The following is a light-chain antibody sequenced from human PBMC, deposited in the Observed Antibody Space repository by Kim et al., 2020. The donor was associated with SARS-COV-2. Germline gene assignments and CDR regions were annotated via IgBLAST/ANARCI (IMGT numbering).Light chain of an antibody. V-gene: IGKV3-11*01. CDR3: LKRGKWPRT. Sequence: LSPRERAPPSSRASQRVSTPLASYKQRPGQAPRLLTSDASNRAPGIPARCSGGVSLTYFTLTISGLETEDFAIYYCLKRGKWPRTVGGGTKVDIK. CDR1: QRVSTP. J-gene: IGKJ4*01. CDR2: DAS.